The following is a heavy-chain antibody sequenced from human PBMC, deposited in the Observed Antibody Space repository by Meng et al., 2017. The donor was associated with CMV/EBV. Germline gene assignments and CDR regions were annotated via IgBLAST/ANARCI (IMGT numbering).Heavy chain of an antibody. V-gene: IGHV1-46*01. CDR3: ARESGSVGDY. CDR2: INPSGGST. D-gene: IGHD1-26*01. J-gene: IGHJ4*02. Sequence: VQLWRSGAEGKKPGASVKVSCKASGYTLTSYDMHWGRQAPGQGLEWMGIINPSGGSTSYAQKFQGRVTMTRDTSTSTVYMELSSLRSEDTAVYYCARESGSVGDYWGQGTLVTVSS. CDR1: GYTLTSYD.